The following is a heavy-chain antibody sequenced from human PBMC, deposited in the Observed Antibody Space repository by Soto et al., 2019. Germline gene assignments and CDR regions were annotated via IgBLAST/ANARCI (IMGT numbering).Heavy chain of an antibody. CDR2: ISYDGSNK. CDR1: GFTFSSYG. CDR3: AKPMDTVVTGDAFDI. J-gene: IGHJ3*02. D-gene: IGHD2-15*01. Sequence: HPGGSLRLSCAASGFTFSSYGMHWVRQAPGKGLEWVAVISYDGSNKYYADSVKGRFTISRDNSKNTLYLQMNSLRAEDTAVYYCAKPMDTVVTGDAFDIWGQGTMVTVSS. V-gene: IGHV3-30*18.